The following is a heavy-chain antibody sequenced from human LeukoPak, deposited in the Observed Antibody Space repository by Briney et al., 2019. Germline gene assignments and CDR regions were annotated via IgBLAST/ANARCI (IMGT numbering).Heavy chain of an antibody. CDR3: ARDGGYDFWTGSLDY. CDR1: GDSVSSNSAA. CDR2: TYYRSKWYY. V-gene: IGHV6-1*01. J-gene: IGHJ4*02. D-gene: IGHD3-3*01. Sequence: SQTLSLTCAISGDSVSSNSAAWTWIRQSPSRGLEWLGRTYYRSKWYYDYAVSVKSRITINPDTSKNQFSLQLNSVTPEDTAIYYCARDGGYDFWTGSLDYWGQGTLVTVSS.